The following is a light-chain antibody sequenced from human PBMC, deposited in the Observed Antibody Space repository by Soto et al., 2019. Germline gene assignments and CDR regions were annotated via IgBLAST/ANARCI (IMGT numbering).Light chain of an antibody. J-gene: IGKJ5*01. Sequence: EIVLTQSPATLSLSPGERATLSCRASQSVTSNLAWYPQPPGQAPRLXIYGASTRDTGIPARFSCSGAGTECTLPISSLQSEDFAVYYCQQYNNWTLAFGQGTRLEIK. CDR3: QQYNNWTLA. V-gene: IGKV3D-15*01. CDR2: GAS. CDR1: QSVTSN.